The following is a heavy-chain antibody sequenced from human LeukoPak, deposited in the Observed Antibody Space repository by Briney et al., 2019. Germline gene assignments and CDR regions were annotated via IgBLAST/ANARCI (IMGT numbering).Heavy chain of an antibody. CDR1: GFTFDNFG. Sequence: HPGGSLRLSCAPSGFTFDNFGMTWVRQAPGKGLEWVSEITGSGGSTYYADSVKGRFTISRDNSKNTLYLQMNSLRAEDTAIYYCARELFDFDYWGQGTLVTVSS. D-gene: IGHD3-10*01. V-gene: IGHV3-23*01. CDR2: ITGSGGST. CDR3: ARELFDFDY. J-gene: IGHJ4*02.